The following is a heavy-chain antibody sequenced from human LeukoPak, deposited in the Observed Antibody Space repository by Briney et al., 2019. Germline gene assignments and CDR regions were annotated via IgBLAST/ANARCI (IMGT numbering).Heavy chain of an antibody. J-gene: IGHJ4*02. D-gene: IGHD3-10*01. V-gene: IGHV1-69*04. CDR3: ARGAGYYALDY. CDR1: GGTFSSYA. CDR2: IIPILGIA. Sequence: GASVKVSCKASGGTFSSYAISWVRQAPGQGLEWMGRIIPILGIANYAQKFQGRVTITADKSTSTAYMELGSLRSEDTAVYYCARGAGYYALDYWGQGTLVTVSS.